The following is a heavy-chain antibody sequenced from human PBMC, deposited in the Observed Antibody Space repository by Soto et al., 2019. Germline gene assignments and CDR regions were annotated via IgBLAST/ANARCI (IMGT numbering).Heavy chain of an antibody. CDR3: ARDKLTLLRGIYDS. V-gene: IGHV3-48*01. CDR2: ISSTGTTV. Sequence: PGXSLRLSCAASGFTLSSYSMNWFRQAPGKGLEWISYISSTGTTVFYADSVKGRFTIFRDKAKNSLYLQMNGLRAEDTAVYYCARDKLTLLRGIYDSWGQGTLVTVSS. CDR1: GFTLSSYS. J-gene: IGHJ4*02. D-gene: IGHD3-10*01.